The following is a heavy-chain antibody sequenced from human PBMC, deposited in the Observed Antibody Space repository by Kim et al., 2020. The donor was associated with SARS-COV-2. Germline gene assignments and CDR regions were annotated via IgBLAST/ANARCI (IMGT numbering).Heavy chain of an antibody. CDR2: ISSSSTI. CDR3: ARGGGWLVRGGTFDY. CDR1: GFTFSSYS. Sequence: GGSLRLSCAASGFTFSSYSMNWVRQAPGKGLEWVSYISSSSTIYYADSVKGRFTISRDNAKNSLYLQMNSLRAEDTAVYYCARGGGWLVRGGTFDYWGQG. D-gene: IGHD6-19*01. J-gene: IGHJ4*02. V-gene: IGHV3-48*04.